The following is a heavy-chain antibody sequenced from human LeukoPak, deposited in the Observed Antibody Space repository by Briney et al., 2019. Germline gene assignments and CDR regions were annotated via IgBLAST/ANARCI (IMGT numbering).Heavy chain of an antibody. Sequence: ASVKVSCKASGYTFTGYYMHWVRQAPGQGLEWMGWINPNSGGTNYAQKFQGRVAMTRDTSISTAYMELSRLRSDDTAVYYCARAPIVVVVAATRGGYYYYGMDVWGQGTTVTVSS. D-gene: IGHD2-15*01. J-gene: IGHJ6*02. V-gene: IGHV1-2*02. CDR2: INPNSGGT. CDR1: GYTFTGYY. CDR3: ARAPIVVVVAATRGGYYYYGMDV.